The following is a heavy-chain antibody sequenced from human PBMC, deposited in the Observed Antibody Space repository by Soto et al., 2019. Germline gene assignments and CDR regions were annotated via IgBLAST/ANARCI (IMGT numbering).Heavy chain of an antibody. J-gene: IGHJ6*02. CDR2: INPNSGGT. D-gene: IGHD3-3*01. CDR3: ARLSFYDFWSDPYGMDV. CDR1: GYTFTGYY. V-gene: IGHV1-2*02. Sequence: ASVKVSCKASGYTFTGYYMHWVRQAPGQGLEWMGWINPNSGGTNYAQKFQGRVTMTRDTSISTACMELSRLRSDDTAVYYCARLSFYDFWSDPYGMDVWGQGTTVTVSS.